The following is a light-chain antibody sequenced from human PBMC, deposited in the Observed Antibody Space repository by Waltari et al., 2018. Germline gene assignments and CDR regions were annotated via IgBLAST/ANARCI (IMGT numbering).Light chain of an antibody. CDR2: GAS. CDR1: QSISSN. Sequence: EIVMTQSPATLVVSPGERATLSCRASQSISSNLAWYQQKPGQAPRLLMYGASTRATAIPARFSGSGSGTEFALTISSLQSEDSAVYYCQQYQNWPQTFGQGTKLQIK. CDR3: QQYQNWPQT. V-gene: IGKV3-15*01. J-gene: IGKJ2*01.